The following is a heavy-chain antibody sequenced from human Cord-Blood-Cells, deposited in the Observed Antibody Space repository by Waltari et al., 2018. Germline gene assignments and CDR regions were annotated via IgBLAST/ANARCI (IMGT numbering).Heavy chain of an antibody. CDR1: GGTFSSYA. CDR2: IIPILGIA. CDR3: ARGRDYSNYAPLGY. D-gene: IGHD4-4*01. Sequence: QVQLVQSGAEVKKPGSSVKVSCKASGGTFSSYAISWVRQAPGQGLEWMGRIIPILGIANYAQKFQGRVTITADKSTSTAYMELSSLRSEDTAVYYCARGRDYSNYAPLGYWGQGTLVTVSS. J-gene: IGHJ4*02. V-gene: IGHV1-69*09.